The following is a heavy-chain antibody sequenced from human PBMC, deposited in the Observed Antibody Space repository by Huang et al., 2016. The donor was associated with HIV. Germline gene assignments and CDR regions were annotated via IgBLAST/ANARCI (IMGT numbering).Heavy chain of an antibody. D-gene: IGHD3-10*01. V-gene: IGHV3-30-3*01. CDR1: GFTLSESA. CDR3: ARFGKRLPMLRGEDVIGDI. J-gene: IGHJ3*02. Sequence: QVQLVESGGGVVQPGRSLRLSCAASGFTLSESAIHWVRQAPGKGLEWVAIISYDGNDKFYSDSVRGRFTISRDNFNNTLYLQMNSLRHEDTALYYCARFGKRLPMLRGEDVIGDIWGQGTMVIVSS. CDR2: ISYDGNDK.